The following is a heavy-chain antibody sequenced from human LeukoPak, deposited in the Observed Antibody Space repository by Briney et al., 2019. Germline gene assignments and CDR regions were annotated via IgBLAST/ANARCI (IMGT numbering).Heavy chain of an antibody. CDR1: GYSISRGYY. D-gene: IGHD3-22*01. V-gene: IGHV4-61*01. CDR3: ARGKGYDSSPGAFDI. J-gene: IGHJ3*02. Sequence: SETLSLTCAVSGYSISRGYYWGWIRQSPGKGLEWIGYIYYSGSTNYNPSLKSRVTISVDTSKNQFSLKLSSVTAADTAVYYCARGKGYDSSPGAFDIWGQGTMVTVSS. CDR2: IYYSGST.